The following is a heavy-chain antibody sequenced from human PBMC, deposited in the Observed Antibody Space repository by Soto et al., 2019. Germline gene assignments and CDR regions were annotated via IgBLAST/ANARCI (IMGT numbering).Heavy chain of an antibody. V-gene: IGHV4-30-2*01. CDR1: GGNILDGGGR. Sequence: VSGGNILDGGGRRSWKRQPPGEGLEWVGYIYHSGSTYYNPSLKSRVTISVERSKNQFSLKLSSVTAADTAVYYCARGRITMVRGSNWFDPWGQGTLVTVSS. J-gene: IGHJ5*02. CDR3: ARGRITMVRGSNWFDP. CDR2: IYHSGST. D-gene: IGHD3-10*01.